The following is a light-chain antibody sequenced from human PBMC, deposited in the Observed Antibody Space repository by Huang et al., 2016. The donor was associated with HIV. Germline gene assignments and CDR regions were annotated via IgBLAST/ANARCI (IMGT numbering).Light chain of an antibody. Sequence: EIVLTQSTGTLSLSPGDRVTLTCSARQSVSSNQLDWYQHRAGQAPRLLIVDASSRPTGIPDRYSGSGSGTDFTLTISRLEPEDFAMYYCLQYGRSPFTFGPGTKVEIK. V-gene: IGKV3-20*01. J-gene: IGKJ3*01. CDR2: DAS. CDR3: LQYGRSPFT. CDR1: QSVSSNQ.